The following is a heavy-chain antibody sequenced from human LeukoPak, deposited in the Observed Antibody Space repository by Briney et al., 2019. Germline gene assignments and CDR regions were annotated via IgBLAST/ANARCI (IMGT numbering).Heavy chain of an antibody. Sequence: SETLSLTCAVSGGSISSSNWWSWVRQPPGNGLEWIGEIYHGGSTNYNPSLKSRVTISVDKSNNQFSLKLTSVTAADTAVYYCARETNGFDPWGQGTLVTVSS. CDR1: GGSISSSNW. D-gene: IGHD2-8*01. J-gene: IGHJ5*02. V-gene: IGHV4-4*02. CDR2: IYHGGST. CDR3: ARETNGFDP.